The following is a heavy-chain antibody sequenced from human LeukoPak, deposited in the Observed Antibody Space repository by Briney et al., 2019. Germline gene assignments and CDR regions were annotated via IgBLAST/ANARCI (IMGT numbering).Heavy chain of an antibody. CDR3: ARSKAYYDSSGYANDC. J-gene: IGHJ4*02. CDR2: IFSSGST. D-gene: IGHD3-22*01. Sequence: SETLSLTCTVSGGSISSYYWSWIRQPAGKGLEWIGRIFSSGSTNYDPSLKSRVTMSVDTSKNQFSLKLSSVTAADTAVYYCARSKAYYDSSGYANDCWGQGTLVTVSS. V-gene: IGHV4-4*07. CDR1: GGSISSYY.